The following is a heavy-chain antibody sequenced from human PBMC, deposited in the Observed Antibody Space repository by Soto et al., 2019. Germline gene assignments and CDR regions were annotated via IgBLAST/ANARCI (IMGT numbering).Heavy chain of an antibody. CDR1: GYTLTSYA. V-gene: IGHV1-18*01. D-gene: IGHD3-22*01. CDR2: ISAYNGNT. J-gene: IGHJ4*02. Sequence: GASVKVSCKASGYTLTSYAIHWVRQAPGQRLEWMGWISAYNGNTNYAQKLQGRVTMTTDTSTSTAYMELRSLRSDDTAVYYCARDGYYDSSGYRSDFDYWGQGTLVTVS. CDR3: ARDGYYDSSGYRSDFDY.